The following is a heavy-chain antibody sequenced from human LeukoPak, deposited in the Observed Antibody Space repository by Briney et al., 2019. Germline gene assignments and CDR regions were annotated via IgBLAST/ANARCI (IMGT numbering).Heavy chain of an antibody. CDR3: ARANAPYYGSGSPPLGYYYYYMDV. Sequence: PSETLSLTCSVSGGSISRSSYYWGWIRQPPGKGLEWIGSIYYSGSTYYTPSLKSRVTISVDTSKNQFSLKLSSVTAADTAVYYCARANAPYYGSGSPPLGYYYYYMDVWGKGTTVTISS. D-gene: IGHD3-10*01. CDR1: GGSISRSSYY. V-gene: IGHV4-39*07. CDR2: IYYSGST. J-gene: IGHJ6*03.